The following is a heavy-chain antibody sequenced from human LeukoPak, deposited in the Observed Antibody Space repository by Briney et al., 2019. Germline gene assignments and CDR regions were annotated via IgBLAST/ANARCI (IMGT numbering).Heavy chain of an antibody. CDR2: ISTFGGVT. J-gene: IGHJ4*02. D-gene: IGHD2-21*02. V-gene: IGHV3-64D*06. CDR3: VKDIVGGGLVSATFDH. Sequence: GGSLRLSCSASGFTFNTYAIHWVRQAPGKGLEHVSAISTFGGVTYYADSVKGRFTISRANSKNTVYLQMSSLRADDTAVYHCVKDIVGGGLVSATFDHWGQGTLVTVS. CDR1: GFTFNTYA.